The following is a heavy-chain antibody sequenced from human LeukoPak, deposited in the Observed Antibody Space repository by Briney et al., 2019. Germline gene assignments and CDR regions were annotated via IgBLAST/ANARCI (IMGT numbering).Heavy chain of an antibody. CDR2: IYYTGST. Sequence: PSETLSLTCTVSGGSINSYYWSWIRQPPGKGLEWIGYIYYTGSTNYNPSLTGRVTISVDTSKNQFSLKLSSVTTTDTAVYYCAREIEGSGSSSSSRYYHYYYMDVWGKGTTVTVSS. CDR1: GGSINSYY. J-gene: IGHJ6*03. D-gene: IGHD6-6*01. CDR3: AREIEGSGSSSSSRYYHYYYMDV. V-gene: IGHV4-59*01.